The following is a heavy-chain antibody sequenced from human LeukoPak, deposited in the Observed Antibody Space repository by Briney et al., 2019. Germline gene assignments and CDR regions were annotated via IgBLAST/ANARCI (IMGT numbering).Heavy chain of an antibody. V-gene: IGHV3-66*03. CDR1: GFTFSSNY. D-gene: IGHD5-18*01. CDR2: IYSRGST. J-gene: IGHJ4*02. CDR3: AREVDTAMVTGFDY. Sequence: GGSLRLSCAASGFTFSSNYMSWVRQAPGKGLEWVSVIYSRGSTYYADSVKGRFTISRDNSKNTLYLQMNSLRAEDTAVYYCAREVDTAMVTGFDYWGQGTLVTVSS.